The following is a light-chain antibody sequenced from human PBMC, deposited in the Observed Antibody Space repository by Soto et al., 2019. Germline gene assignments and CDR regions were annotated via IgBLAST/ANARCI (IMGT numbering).Light chain of an antibody. CDR3: CSYTSSTTLAI. CDR2: DVS. CDR1: SSDVGTYTY. V-gene: IGLV2-14*01. J-gene: IGLJ2*01. Sequence: QSALTQPASVSGSPGQSITISCTGTSSDVGTYTYVSWYQQHPGKVPKLIIYDVSSRPSGVSNRFSGSKSGNTASLTISGLQAADEADYYCCSYTSSTTLAIFGGGTKLTVL.